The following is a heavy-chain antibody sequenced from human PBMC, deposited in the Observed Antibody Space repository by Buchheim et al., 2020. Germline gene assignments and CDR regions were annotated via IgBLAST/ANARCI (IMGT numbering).Heavy chain of an antibody. CDR1: GFTFSSYW. J-gene: IGHJ4*02. CDR2: INTDGTDT. CDR3: ARGGTSGSLDY. D-gene: IGHD3-10*01. V-gene: IGHV3-74*01. Sequence: EVQLVDSGGGLVQPGGSLRLSCAASGFTFSSYWMHWVRQAPGKGPVWVSRINTDGTDTSYADSVKGRFTISRDNARKTPYLQMNSLEAEDTAVYFCARGGTSGSLDYWGQGTL.